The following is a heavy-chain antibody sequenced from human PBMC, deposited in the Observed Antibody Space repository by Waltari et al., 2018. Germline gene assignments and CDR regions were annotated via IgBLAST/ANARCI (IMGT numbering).Heavy chain of an antibody. CDR3: AIGGVETSWYWRY. D-gene: IGHD6-13*01. J-gene: IGHJ4*02. Sequence: EVQVVESGGGLVQPGGSLRLSCAASGFTFSSSWMTWVRQAPGKGLGLVGNRKTEGIVTYYVDSVKGRFTISRDNTKNSLYLQMSSLRAEDTAVYYCAIGGVETSWYWRYWGQGTLVTVSS. CDR1: GFTFSSSW. V-gene: IGHV3-7*01. CDR2: RKTEGIVT.